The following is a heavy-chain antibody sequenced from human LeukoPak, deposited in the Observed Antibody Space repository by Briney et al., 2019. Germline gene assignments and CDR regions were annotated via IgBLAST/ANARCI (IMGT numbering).Heavy chain of an antibody. V-gene: IGHV3-7*01. CDR1: GFTFSSYW. D-gene: IGHD6-19*01. J-gene: IGHJ6*03. Sequence: GGSLRLSCAASGFTFSSYWMSWVRQAPGKGLEWVANIKQDGSEKYYVDSVKGRFTISRDNAKNSLYLQMNSLRAEDTAVYYCASGSGWRSYYMDVWGKGTTVTVSS. CDR2: IKQDGSEK. CDR3: ASGSGWRSYYMDV.